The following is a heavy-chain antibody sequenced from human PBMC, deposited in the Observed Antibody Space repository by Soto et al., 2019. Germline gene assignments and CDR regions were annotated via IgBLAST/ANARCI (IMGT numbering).Heavy chain of an antibody. D-gene: IGHD2-2*02. J-gene: IGHJ6*02. Sequence: SSETLSLTCAVYGGSFSGYYWSWIRQPPGKGLEWIGEINHSGSTNYNPSLKSRVTISVDTSKNQFSLKLSSVTAADTAVYYCARGEIVVVPAAILLDYYYYYGMDVWGQGTTVTVSS. CDR1: GGSFSGYY. V-gene: IGHV4-34*01. CDR2: INHSGST. CDR3: ARGEIVVVPAAILLDYYYYYGMDV.